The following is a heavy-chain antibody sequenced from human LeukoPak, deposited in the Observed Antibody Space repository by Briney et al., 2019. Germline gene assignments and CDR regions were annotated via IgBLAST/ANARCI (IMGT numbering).Heavy chain of an antibody. J-gene: IGHJ3*02. V-gene: IGHV3-66*01. CDR3: ARVGIVAVGRGNAFDI. CDR2: IYADGDT. CDR1: GFTVRSNY. Sequence: PGGSLRLSCAASGFTVRSNYISWVRQAPGKGLEWGSVIYADGDTYYANSVKGRFTISRDNSKNTLYFQMNSLRAEDMAVYFGARVGIVAVGRGNAFDIWGQGSMVTLSP. D-gene: IGHD6-25*01.